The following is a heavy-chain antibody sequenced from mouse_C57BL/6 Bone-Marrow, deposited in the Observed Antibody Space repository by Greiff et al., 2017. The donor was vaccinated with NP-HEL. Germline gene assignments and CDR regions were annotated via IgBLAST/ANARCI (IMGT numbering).Heavy chain of an antibody. Sequence: VQLQQSGAELVRPGASVKLSCTASGFNIKDDYMHWVKQRPEQGLEWIGWIDPENGDTEYASKFQGKATITADTSSNTAYLQLSSLTSEDTAVYYCTFDGYSPYYYAMDYWGQGTSVTVSS. CDR3: TFDGYSPYYYAMDY. V-gene: IGHV14-4*01. CDR2: IDPENGDT. D-gene: IGHD2-3*01. CDR1: GFNIKDDY. J-gene: IGHJ4*01.